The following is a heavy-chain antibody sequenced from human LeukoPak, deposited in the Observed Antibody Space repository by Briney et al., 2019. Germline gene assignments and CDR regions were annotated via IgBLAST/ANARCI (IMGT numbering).Heavy chain of an antibody. CDR1: GFTFSSTW. Sequence: GSLRLSCAASGFTFSSTWMSWVRQAPGKGLEWLGFIRSTIYGGTTDYAASVKGRFTISRDDSKSIAYLQMNSLKTEDTAMYYCTRDYPASFDVWGQGTLVTVSS. V-gene: IGHV3-49*04. CDR2: IRSTIYGGTT. J-gene: IGHJ3*01. CDR3: TRDYPASFDV.